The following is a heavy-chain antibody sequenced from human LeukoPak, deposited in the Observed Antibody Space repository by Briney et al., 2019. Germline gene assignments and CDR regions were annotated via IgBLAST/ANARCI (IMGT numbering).Heavy chain of an antibody. J-gene: IGHJ6*03. CDR3: ARDRYDSSGYYYYYYMDV. V-gene: IGHV4-39*07. D-gene: IGHD3-22*01. Sequence: SETLSLTCTVSGASISTSRDYWGWIRQPPGKGLEWIGSIYYIGDTYYNPSLKSRVTISVDTSKNQFSLKLSSVTAADTAVYYCARDRYDSSGYYYYYYMDVWGKGTTVTISS. CDR2: IYYIGDT. CDR1: GASISTSRDY.